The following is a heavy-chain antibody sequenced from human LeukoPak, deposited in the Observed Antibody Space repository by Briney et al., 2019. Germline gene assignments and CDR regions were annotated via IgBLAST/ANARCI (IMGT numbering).Heavy chain of an antibody. Sequence: GGSLRLSCAASGFTFSSYAMSWVRQAPGKGLEWVSAISGSGGSTYYADSVKGRFTISRDNSKNTLYLQMNSLRAEDTAVYYCAKDRRLTMIVVVNAFDIWGQGTMVTVSS. CDR2: ISGSGGST. CDR3: AKDRRLTMIVVVNAFDI. CDR1: GFTFSSYA. J-gene: IGHJ3*02. V-gene: IGHV3-23*01. D-gene: IGHD3-22*01.